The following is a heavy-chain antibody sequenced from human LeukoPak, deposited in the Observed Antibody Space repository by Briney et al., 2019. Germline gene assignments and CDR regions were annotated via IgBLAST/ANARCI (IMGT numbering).Heavy chain of an antibody. V-gene: IGHV3-15*01. CDR2: IKSKTDGGTT. D-gene: IGHD4-17*01. Sequence: PGGSLRLSCAASGFTFSNAWMSWVRQAPGKGLEWVGRIKSKTDGGTTDYAAPVKGRFTISRDDSKNTVYLQMNSLRAEDTAVYYCGKDTVTTSGWFDPWGQGTLVTVSS. J-gene: IGHJ5*02. CDR1: GFTFSNAW. CDR3: GKDTVTTSGWFDP.